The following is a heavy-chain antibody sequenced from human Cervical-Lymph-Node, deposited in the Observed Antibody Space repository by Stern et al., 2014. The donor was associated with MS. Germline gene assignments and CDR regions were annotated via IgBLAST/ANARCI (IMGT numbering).Heavy chain of an antibody. V-gene: IGHV1-69*01. CDR3: ARDSKARGGGYPPDY. CDR1: GGTFSTYA. CDR2: IIPIFGTA. J-gene: IGHJ4*02. D-gene: IGHD2-21*01. Sequence: VQLVESGAEVKKPGSSVKVSCTASGGTFSTYAISWVRQAPGQVLEWMGGIIPIFGTANYAQKFQGRVTITADESTSTAYMELSSLRSEDTALYYCARDSKARGGGYPPDYWGQGTLVTVSS.